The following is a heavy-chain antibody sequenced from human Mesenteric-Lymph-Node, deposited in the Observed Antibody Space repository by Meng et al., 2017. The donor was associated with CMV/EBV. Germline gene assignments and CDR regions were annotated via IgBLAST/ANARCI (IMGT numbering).Heavy chain of an antibody. J-gene: IGHJ4*02. D-gene: IGHD5-24*01. CDR2: ISYDGSNK. Sequence: AASGFTFSSYAMHWGRQAPGKGLEWVAVISYDGSNKYYADSVKGRFTISRDNSKNTLYLQMNSLRAEDTAVYYCARDPQMATIHFDYWGQGTLVTVSS. CDR1: GFTFSSYA. V-gene: IGHV3-30-3*01. CDR3: ARDPQMATIHFDY.